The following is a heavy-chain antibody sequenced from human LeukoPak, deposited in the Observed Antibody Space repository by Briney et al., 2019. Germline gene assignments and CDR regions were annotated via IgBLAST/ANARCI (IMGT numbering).Heavy chain of an antibody. Sequence: ASVKVSCKASGYTFTSYGISWVRQAPGQGLEWMGWISAYNGNTNYAQKLQGRVTMTTDTSTSTAYMELRSLRSDDTAVYYCARGARITMVRGVIWGFDYWAQEPLVPVPS. J-gene: IGHJ4*02. D-gene: IGHD3-10*01. CDR1: GYTFTSYG. V-gene: IGHV1-18*01. CDR2: ISAYNGNT. CDR3: ARGARITMVRGVIWGFDY.